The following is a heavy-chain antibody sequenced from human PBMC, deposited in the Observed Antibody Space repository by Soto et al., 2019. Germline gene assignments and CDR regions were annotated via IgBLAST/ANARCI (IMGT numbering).Heavy chain of an antibody. V-gene: IGHV4-38-2*01. J-gene: IGHJ4*02. CDR1: GYSISSGYY. D-gene: IGHD2-15*01. CDR3: ARVIVEMEFDY. CDR2: IYHSGST. Sequence: TLSLTCAVSGYSISSGYYWGWIRQPPGEGLEWIGSIYHSGSTYYNPSLKSRVTISVDTSKNQFSLKLSSVTAADTAVYYCARVIVEMEFDYWGQGTLVTVSS.